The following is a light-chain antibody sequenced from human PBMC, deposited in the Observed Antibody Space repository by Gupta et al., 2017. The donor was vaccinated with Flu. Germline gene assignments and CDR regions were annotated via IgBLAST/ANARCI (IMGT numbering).Light chain of an antibody. V-gene: IGKV1-9*01. CDR3: QQLNSYPRT. Sequence: GDRVTITCRASQGISSYLAWYQQKPGKAPKLLIYAASTLQSGVASRFSGSGSGTEFTLTISSLQPEDFATYYCQQLNSYPRTFGQGTKLEIK. J-gene: IGKJ2*01. CDR2: AAS. CDR1: QGISSY.